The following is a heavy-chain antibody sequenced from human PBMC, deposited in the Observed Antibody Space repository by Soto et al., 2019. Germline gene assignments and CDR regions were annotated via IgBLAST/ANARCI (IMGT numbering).Heavy chain of an antibody. D-gene: IGHD2-21*02. J-gene: IGHJ2*01. Sequence: QVQLVESGGGVVQPGRSLRLSCAASGFTFSSYGMHWVRQAPGKGLEWVAVISYDGSNKYYADSVKGRFTISRDNSKNTLYLQKNSLRAEDTAVYYCAKDSTVVVTAIGSWYFDLWVRGTLVTVSS. V-gene: IGHV3-30*18. CDR1: GFTFSSYG. CDR2: ISYDGSNK. CDR3: AKDSTVVVTAIGSWYFDL.